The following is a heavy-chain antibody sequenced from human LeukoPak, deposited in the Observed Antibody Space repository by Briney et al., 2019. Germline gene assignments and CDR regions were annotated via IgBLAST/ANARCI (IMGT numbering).Heavy chain of an antibody. V-gene: IGHV5-51*01. CDR2: IYHGDSDT. J-gene: IGHJ3*02. CDR1: GYSFTNYW. D-gene: IGHD3-22*01. Sequence: GESLKISCKSSGYSFTNYWIGWVRQMPGKGLEWMGIIYHGDSDTRYSPSFQGQVTISADKSINTAYLQWSSLKASDTAMYYCARVYDSSGYYWYGFDIWGQGTMVTVSS. CDR3: ARVYDSSGYYWYGFDI.